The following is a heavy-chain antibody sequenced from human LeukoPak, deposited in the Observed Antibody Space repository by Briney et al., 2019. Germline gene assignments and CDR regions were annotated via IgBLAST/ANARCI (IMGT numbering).Heavy chain of an antibody. Sequence: SETLSLTCTVSGGSISSYYWSWIRQPAGKGLEWIGRIYTSGSTNYNPSLKSRVTMSVDTSKNQFSLKLSSVTAADTAVYYCARARRTNLGYYYYYYMDVWGKGTTVTVSS. J-gene: IGHJ6*03. CDR1: GGSISSYY. D-gene: IGHD7-27*01. V-gene: IGHV4-4*07. CDR2: IYTSGST. CDR3: ARARRTNLGYYYYYYMDV.